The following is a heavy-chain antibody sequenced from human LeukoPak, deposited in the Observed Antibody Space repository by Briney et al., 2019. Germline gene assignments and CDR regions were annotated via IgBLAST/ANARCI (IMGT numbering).Heavy chain of an antibody. J-gene: IGHJ6*02. V-gene: IGHV3-21*01. D-gene: IGHD3-16*01. Sequence: GGSLRLSCAASGFTFSSYSMNWVRQAPGKGLVWVSSISSSSSYIYYADSVKGRFTISSDNAKNSLYLQMHSLRAEDTAVYYCARDWGYYYYYGIDVWGQGTTVTVSS. CDR1: GFTFSSYS. CDR3: ARDWGYYYYYGIDV. CDR2: ISSSSSYI.